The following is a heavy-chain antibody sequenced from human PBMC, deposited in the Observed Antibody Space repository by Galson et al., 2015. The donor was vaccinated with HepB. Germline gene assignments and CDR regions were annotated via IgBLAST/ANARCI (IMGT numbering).Heavy chain of an antibody. J-gene: IGHJ3*02. V-gene: IGHV5-51*01. CDR2: IYPGDSDT. CDR3: ARHEPPYCSGGSCYLVDAFDI. Sequence: QSGAEVKKPGESLKISCKGSGYSFTSYWIGWVRQMPGKGMEWMGIIYPGDSDTRYSPSFQGQVTISADKSISTAYLQWSSLKASDTAMYYCARHEPPYCSGGSCYLVDAFDIWGQGTMVTVSS. CDR1: GYSFTSYW. D-gene: IGHD2-15*01.